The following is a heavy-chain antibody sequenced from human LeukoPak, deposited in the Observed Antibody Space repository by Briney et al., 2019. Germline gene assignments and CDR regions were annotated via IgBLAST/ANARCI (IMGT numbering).Heavy chain of an antibody. Sequence: LRLSCAASGFTFSSYGMHWVRQPPGKGLEWIGEINHSGSTNYNPSLKSRVTISVDTSKNQFSLKLSSVTAADTAVYYCARGRTTYYYYGMDVWGQGTTVTVSS. J-gene: IGHJ6*02. CDR2: INHSGST. CDR3: ARGRTTYYYYGMDV. V-gene: IGHV4-34*01. CDR1: GFTFSSYG. D-gene: IGHD1-1*01.